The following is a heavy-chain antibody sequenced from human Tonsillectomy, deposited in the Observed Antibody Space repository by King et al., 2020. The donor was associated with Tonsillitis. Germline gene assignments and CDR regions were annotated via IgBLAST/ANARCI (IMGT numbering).Heavy chain of an antibody. J-gene: IGHJ3*02. CDR3: ARLGIPGAFDI. CDR2: LNSDGST. V-gene: IGHV3-53*01. Sequence: VQLVESGGGLIQPGGSLRLSCAVSGFAVSSKYMTWIRQAPGKGLEWVSLLNSDGSTNSADSVKGRFTIPRDNSKNTLYLQMNSLRAHDTAVYYCARLGIPGAFDIWGQGTLVTVSS. CDR1: GFAVSSKY. D-gene: IGHD3-16*01.